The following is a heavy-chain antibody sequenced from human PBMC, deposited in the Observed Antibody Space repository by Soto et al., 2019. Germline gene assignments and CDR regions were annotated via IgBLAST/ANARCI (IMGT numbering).Heavy chain of an antibody. CDR2: IYHSGNT. V-gene: IGHV4-30-4*01. Sequence: NLSLTFTVSGGFNSIDDYCSVIRQPPGKGIEWIAHIYHSGNTDYNPSLKSRLAISIDPSKNQFSLTLSSVTAADTAVYFCAREGGESSDGLYYFDSWGQGSLVTVAS. CDR1: GGFNSIDDY. D-gene: IGHD3-16*01. CDR3: AREGGESSDGLYYFDS. J-gene: IGHJ4*02.